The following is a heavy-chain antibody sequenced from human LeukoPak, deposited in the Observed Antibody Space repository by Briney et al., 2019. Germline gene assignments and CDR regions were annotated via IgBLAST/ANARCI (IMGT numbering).Heavy chain of an antibody. CDR1: GGSFSGYY. CDR3: AGSSPLRYYYYYGMDL. CDR2: INHSGST. D-gene: IGHD6-13*01. J-gene: IGHJ6*02. V-gene: IGHV4-34*01. Sequence: SETLSLTCAVYGGSFSGYYWSWIRQPPGKGLEWIGEINHSGSTNYNPSLKSRVTISVDTSKNQFSLKLSSVTAADTAVYYCAGSSPLRYYYYYGMDLWGQGTLVTVSS.